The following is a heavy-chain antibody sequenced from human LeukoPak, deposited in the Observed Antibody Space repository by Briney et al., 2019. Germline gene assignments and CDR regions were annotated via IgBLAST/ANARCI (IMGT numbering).Heavy chain of an antibody. J-gene: IGHJ4*02. CDR2: IKSKTDGGTT. Sequence: GGSLRLSCAASGFTFSNAWMSWVRQAPGKGLEWVGRIKSKTDGGTTDYAAPVKGRFTISRDDSKNTLYLQMNSLKTEDTAVYYCTTGLSTYYYDSTLDYWGQGTLVTVSS. V-gene: IGHV3-15*01. CDR1: GFTFSNAW. CDR3: TTGLSTYYYDSTLDY. D-gene: IGHD3-22*01.